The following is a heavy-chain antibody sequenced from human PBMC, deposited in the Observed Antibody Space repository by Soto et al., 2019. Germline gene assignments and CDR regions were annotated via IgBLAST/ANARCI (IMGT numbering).Heavy chain of an antibody. J-gene: IGHJ4*02. CDR2: IYYSGST. CDR1: GGSISSGGYY. Sequence: SETLSLTCTVSGGSISSGGYYWSWIRQHPGKGLEWIGYIYYSGSTYYNPSLKSRVTISVDTSKNQFSLKLSSVTAADTAVYYCTTQYYYDSSGSLLNWGQGTLVTVSS. CDR3: TTQYYYDSSGSLLN. D-gene: IGHD3-22*01. V-gene: IGHV4-31*03.